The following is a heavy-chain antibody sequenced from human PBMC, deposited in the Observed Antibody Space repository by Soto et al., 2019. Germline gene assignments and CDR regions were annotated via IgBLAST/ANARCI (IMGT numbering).Heavy chain of an antibody. CDR2: IYHSGTT. D-gene: IGHD2-2*01. Sequence: PSETLSLTCAVSGDSITSIYHWAWIRQPPGRGLEWVASIYHSGTTYYNPSLKSRVTISVDTSKNQFSLNLSSVTAADTGAYYCATLPAAMYFYGSDVWGQGTTVT. CDR3: ATLPAAMYFYGSDV. J-gene: IGHJ6*02. V-gene: IGHV4-38-2*01. CDR1: GDSITSIYH.